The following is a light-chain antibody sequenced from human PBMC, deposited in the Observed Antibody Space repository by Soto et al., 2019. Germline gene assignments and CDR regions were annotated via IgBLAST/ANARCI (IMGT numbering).Light chain of an antibody. CDR2: KGT. CDR1: SSDVGAYNS. Sequence: QSALAQPASVSGSPGQSITISCTGTSSDVGAYNSVSWYQQHPHRAPQVIIYKGTQRPSGVSNRFSGSTSGNAASLTISALHADDEAYYFCCSSAPESTYVFGTGTKLTV. CDR3: CSSAPESTYV. J-gene: IGLJ1*01. V-gene: IGLV2-23*01.